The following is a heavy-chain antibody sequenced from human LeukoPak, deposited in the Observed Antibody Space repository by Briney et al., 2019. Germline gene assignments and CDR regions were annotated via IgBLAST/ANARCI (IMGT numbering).Heavy chain of an antibody. CDR3: ARDTRRGYSYGSDI. D-gene: IGHD5-18*01. CDR2: ISAYNGNT. J-gene: IGHJ3*02. Sequence: ASVKVSCKASGYTFTSYGISWVRQAPGQGLEWMGWISAYNGNTNYAQKLQGRVTVTTDTSTSTAYMELRSLRSDDTAVYNCARDTRRGYSYGSDIWGQGTMVTVSS. CDR1: GYTFTSYG. V-gene: IGHV1-18*01.